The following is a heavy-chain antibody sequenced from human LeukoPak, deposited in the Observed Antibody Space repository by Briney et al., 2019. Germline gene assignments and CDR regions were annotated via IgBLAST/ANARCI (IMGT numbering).Heavy chain of an antibody. Sequence: PGSSLRLSCAASGFTLSSYGMHWVRQAPGKGLEWVSYISSSGSTIYYADSVKGRFTISRDNAKNSLYLQMNSLRAEDTAVYYCARDGGHTGDDAFDIWGQGTMVTVSS. CDR1: GFTLSSYG. D-gene: IGHD3-16*01. J-gene: IGHJ3*02. V-gene: IGHV3-48*04. CDR2: ISSSGSTI. CDR3: ARDGGHTGDDAFDI.